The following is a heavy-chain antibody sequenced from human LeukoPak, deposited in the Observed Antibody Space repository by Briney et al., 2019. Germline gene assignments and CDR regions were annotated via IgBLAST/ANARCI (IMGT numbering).Heavy chain of an antibody. CDR2: MNPNSGNT. Sequence: ASVKVSCKASGYTFTSYDINWVRQATGQGLEWMGWMNPNSGNTGYAQKFQGRVTITRNTSISTAYMELSSLRSDDTAVYYCASHSSGSMEAYFDYWGQGTLVTVSS. CDR3: ASHSSGSMEAYFDY. CDR1: GYTFTSYD. D-gene: IGHD6-19*01. V-gene: IGHV1-8*03. J-gene: IGHJ4*02.